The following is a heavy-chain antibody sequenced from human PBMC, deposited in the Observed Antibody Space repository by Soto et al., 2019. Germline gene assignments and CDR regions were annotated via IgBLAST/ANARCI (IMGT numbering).Heavy chain of an antibody. D-gene: IGHD5-18*01. CDR1: GGTFSSYA. Sequence: GASVKVSCKASGGTFSSYAISWVRQAPGQRLEWMGGIIPIFGTANYAQKFQGRVTITADESTSTAYMELSSLRSEDTAVYFCARDRGYSYDDYYYGMDVWGQGTTVTVSS. J-gene: IGHJ6*02. CDR3: ARDRGYSYDDYYYGMDV. V-gene: IGHV1-69*13. CDR2: IIPIFGTA.